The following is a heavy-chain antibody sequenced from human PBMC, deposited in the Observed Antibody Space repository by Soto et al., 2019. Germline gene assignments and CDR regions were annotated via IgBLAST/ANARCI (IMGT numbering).Heavy chain of an antibody. CDR1: GFTFSNAW. CDR3: TTDPPRYYPNKDQYIGTVDY. Sequence: PGGTLGLSGPAPGFTFSNAWMNWVRQAQGKGLEWVGRIRSKTDGGTTDYAAPAKGRFTISRDDSKNTLYLQMNSLKTEDTAVYYCTTDPPRYYPNKDQYIGTVDYWGQGTLVTVSS. D-gene: IGHD3-10*01. CDR2: IRSKTDGGTT. J-gene: IGHJ4*02. V-gene: IGHV3-15*07.